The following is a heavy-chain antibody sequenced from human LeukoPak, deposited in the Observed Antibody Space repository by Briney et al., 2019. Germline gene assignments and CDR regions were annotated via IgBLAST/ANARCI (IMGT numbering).Heavy chain of an antibody. CDR2: ISSNGGST. CDR3: ARDKGDRYYDSSGYLFDP. J-gene: IGHJ5*02. CDR1: GFTFSSYA. Sequence: GGSVRLSCAASGFTFSSYAMHWVRQAPGKGLEYVSAISSNGGSTYYANSVKGRFTISRDNSKNTLYLQMGSLRSEDTAVYYCARDKGDRYYDSSGYLFDPWGQGTLVTVSS. V-gene: IGHV3-64*01. D-gene: IGHD3-22*01.